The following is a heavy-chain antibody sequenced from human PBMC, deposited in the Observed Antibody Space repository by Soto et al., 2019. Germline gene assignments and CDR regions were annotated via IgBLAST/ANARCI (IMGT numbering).Heavy chain of an antibody. J-gene: IGHJ4*02. CDR3: ARMFGSGWPFDY. V-gene: IGHV3-53*04. Sequence: EVQLVESGGGLVQPGGSLRLSCSASGFTVSSNYRSWVRQAPGEGLEWVSVIYSGGSTYYADSLKGRFTISRHNSKNTLYLQMNSLRAGDTAVYYCARMFGSGWPFDYWGQGTLVTVSS. CDR2: IYSGGST. D-gene: IGHD6-19*01. CDR1: GFTVSSNY.